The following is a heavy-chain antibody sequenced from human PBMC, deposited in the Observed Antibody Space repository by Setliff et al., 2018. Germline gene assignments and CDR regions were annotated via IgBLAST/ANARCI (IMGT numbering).Heavy chain of an antibody. J-gene: IGHJ4*02. D-gene: IGHD1-26*01. CDR1: GYTFTGYY. Sequence: EASVKVSCKASGYTFTGYYIHWVRQAPGQGLEWMGYINPNSGGTSSAQNFQGRVTITRDTSIDTAFMELSRLTSDDTAMYYCATEMGLKHLDYWGQGTLVTVSS. V-gene: IGHV1-2*02. CDR2: INPNSGGT. CDR3: ATEMGLKHLDY.